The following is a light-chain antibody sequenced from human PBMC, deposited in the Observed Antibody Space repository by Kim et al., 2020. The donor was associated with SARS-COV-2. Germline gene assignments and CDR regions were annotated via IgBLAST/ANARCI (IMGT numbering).Light chain of an antibody. V-gene: IGKV1-39*01. J-gene: IGKJ4*01. Sequence: SVGDRVPNACRASQSINTYLNWYQQKPGKAPKLLIYAAATLQSGVPSRFSGSGSGTDFTLTISSLQPEDFATYYCQQSHTAPLLTFGGGTKVDIK. CDR2: AAA. CDR3: QQSHTAPLLT. CDR1: QSINTY.